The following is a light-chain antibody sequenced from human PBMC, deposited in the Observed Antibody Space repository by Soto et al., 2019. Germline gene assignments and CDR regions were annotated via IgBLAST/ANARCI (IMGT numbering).Light chain of an antibody. CDR3: QQRSNWPPYT. Sequence: TVMTQSPDSLAVSLGERATINCKSSQSILHSSTNKNYLAWYQHKPGQPPKLLIYDASNRATGIPARFSGSGSGTDFTLTISSPEPEDFAVYYCQQRSNWPPYTFGQGTKLEIK. CDR2: DAS. V-gene: IGKV4-1*01. CDR1: QSILHSSTNKNY. J-gene: IGKJ2*01.